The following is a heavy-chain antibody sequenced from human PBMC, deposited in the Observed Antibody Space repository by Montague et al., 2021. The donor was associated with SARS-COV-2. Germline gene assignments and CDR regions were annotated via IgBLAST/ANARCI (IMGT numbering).Heavy chain of an antibody. CDR3: ATSGAGEYGDYSPYFDY. V-gene: IGHV5-51*01. Sequence: QSGAEVKKPGESLKISCKGSGNTFDTYWIGWVRQMPGKGLEWMGXIYPGDSDTRYSATFQGQVTISADKSIATAYLQWSSLKASDTAIYYCATSGAGEYGDYSPYFDYWGQGTLVTVSS. J-gene: IGHJ4*02. CDR1: GNTFDTYW. D-gene: IGHD4-17*01. CDR2: IYPGDSDT.